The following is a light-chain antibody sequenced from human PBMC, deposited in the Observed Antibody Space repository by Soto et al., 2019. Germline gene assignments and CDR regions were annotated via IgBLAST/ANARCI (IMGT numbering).Light chain of an antibody. J-gene: IGKJ4*01. CDR2: GAS. CDR3: QQYGSSPNT. CDR1: QSVSSSY. V-gene: IGKV3-20*01. Sequence: EIVLTQSPGTLSLSPGERATLSCRASQSVSSSYLAWYQQKPGQAPTLLIYGASSRATGIPDRFSGSGSGTDFTIIISRLEPEDFAMYYCQQYGSSPNTFGGRTKVEIK.